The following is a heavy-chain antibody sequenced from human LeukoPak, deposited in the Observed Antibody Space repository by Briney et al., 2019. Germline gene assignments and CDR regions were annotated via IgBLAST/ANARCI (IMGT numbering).Heavy chain of an antibody. J-gene: IGHJ4*02. D-gene: IGHD1-14*01. CDR2: ISYDGSNK. V-gene: IGHV3-30-3*01. CDR1: GFTFSSYA. CDR3: EARGRSYYFDY. Sequence: SLRLSCAASGFTFSSYAMHWVRQAPGKGLEWVAVISYDGSNKYYADSVKGRFTISRDNFKNTLYLQMNSLRAEDTAVYYCEARGRSYYFDYWGQGTLVTVSS.